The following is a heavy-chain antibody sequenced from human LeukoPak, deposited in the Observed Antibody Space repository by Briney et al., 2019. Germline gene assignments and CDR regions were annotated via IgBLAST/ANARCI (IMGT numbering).Heavy chain of an antibody. Sequence: ASVKVSCKASGYTFTSYGISWVRQAPGQGLEWMGWISAYNGNTNYAQKLQGRVTMTTDTSTSTAYMELRSLRSDDTAVYYCAKETVDSSGWYLYYYYYGMDVWGQGTTVTVSS. CDR2: ISAYNGNT. V-gene: IGHV1-18*01. D-gene: IGHD6-19*01. CDR1: GYTFTSYG. J-gene: IGHJ6*02. CDR3: AKETVDSSGWYLYYYYYGMDV.